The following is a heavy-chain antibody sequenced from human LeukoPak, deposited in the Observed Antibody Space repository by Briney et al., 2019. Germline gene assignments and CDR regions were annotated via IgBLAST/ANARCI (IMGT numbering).Heavy chain of an antibody. D-gene: IGHD4-17*01. CDR2: IYPGDSDI. V-gene: IGHV5-51*01. CDR3: ARRSDYVGDY. Sequence: GESLKISCKASGYSFTTYWIGWVRQMPGKGLEWMGLIYPGDSDIRYGPSFQGQVTISADTSISTAYLQWSSLKASDTAIYYCARRSDYVGDYWGQGTLVTVS. J-gene: IGHJ4*02. CDR1: GYSFTTYW.